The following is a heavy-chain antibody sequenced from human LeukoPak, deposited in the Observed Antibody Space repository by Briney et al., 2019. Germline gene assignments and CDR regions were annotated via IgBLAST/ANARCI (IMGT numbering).Heavy chain of an antibody. CDR3: ASRGIAAAGLGDY. J-gene: IGHJ4*02. D-gene: IGHD6-13*01. V-gene: IGHV4-61*02. Sequence: ASETLSLTCTVSGGSISSGSYYWSWIRQPAGKGLEWIGRIYTSGSTNYNPSLKSRVTISVDTSKNQFSLKLSSVTAADTAVYYCASRGIAAAGLGDYWGQGTLVTVSS. CDR1: GGSISSGSYY. CDR2: IYTSGST.